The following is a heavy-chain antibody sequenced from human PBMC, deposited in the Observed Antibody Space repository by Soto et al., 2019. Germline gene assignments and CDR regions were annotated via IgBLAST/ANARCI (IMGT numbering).Heavy chain of an antibody. D-gene: IGHD2-2*01. J-gene: IGHJ6*03. CDR1: GGTFSSYT. CDR2: IIPILGIA. CDR3: ARSRLYCSSTSCLFDYYYYYMDV. Sequence: SVKVSCKASGGTFSSYTISWVRQAPGQGLEWMGRIIPILGIANYAQKFQGRVTITADKSTSTAYMELSSLRSEDTAVYYCARSRLYCSSTSCLFDYYYYYMDVWGKGTTVTVSS. V-gene: IGHV1-69*02.